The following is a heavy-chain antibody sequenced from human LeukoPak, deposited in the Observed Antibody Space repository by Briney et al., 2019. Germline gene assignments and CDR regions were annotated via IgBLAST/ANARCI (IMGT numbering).Heavy chain of an antibody. CDR2: INPSGGST. CDR1: GYTFTSYY. D-gene: IGHD6-13*01. CDR3: ARGGSSWYHFYYFDY. V-gene: IGHV1-46*01. J-gene: IGHJ4*02. Sequence: ASVKVSCKASGYTFTSYYMHWVRQAPGQGLEWMGIINPSGGSTSYAQKFQGRVTMTRDTSTSTVYMELSSLRSEDTAVYYCARGGSSWYHFYYFDYWGQGTLVTVSS.